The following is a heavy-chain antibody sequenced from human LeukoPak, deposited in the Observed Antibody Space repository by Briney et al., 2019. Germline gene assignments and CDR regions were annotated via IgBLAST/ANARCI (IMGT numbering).Heavy chain of an antibody. D-gene: IGHD5-18*01. Sequence: GGSLRLSCAASGFTFSTYRMNWVRQAPGNGLEWVSYISSSSSTIHYADSVKGRFTISRDNAKNSLYLQMNSLRAEDTALYYCARDYRLDTAMVTGYYFDYWGQGTLVTVSS. V-gene: IGHV3-48*04. CDR3: ARDYRLDTAMVTGYYFDY. CDR1: GFTFSTYR. CDR2: ISSSSSTI. J-gene: IGHJ4*02.